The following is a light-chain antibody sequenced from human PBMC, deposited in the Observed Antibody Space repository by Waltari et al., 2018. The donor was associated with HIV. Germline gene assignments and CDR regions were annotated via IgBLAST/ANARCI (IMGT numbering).Light chain of an antibody. Sequence: QSVLTQPPSVSGTPGQRVTISCSGGSSNIGSKYVSWYQQHPGKAPKLLIHDVSTRPSGVPDRFSGSKSGNTASLTISGLQAEDEADYYCCAYTGAYTSGVFGAGTQLTVL. CDR1: SSNIGSKY. J-gene: IGLJ3*02. V-gene: IGLV2-11*01. CDR3: CAYTGAYTSGV. CDR2: DVS.